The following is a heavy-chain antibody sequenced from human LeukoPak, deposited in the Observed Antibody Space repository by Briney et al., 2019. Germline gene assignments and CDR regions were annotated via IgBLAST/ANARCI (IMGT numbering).Heavy chain of an antibody. V-gene: IGHV4-4*02. CDR1: GGSISSSNW. CDR3: ARFSGLRMYDY. Sequence: SETLSLTCAVSGGSISSSNWWSWVRQPPGKGLEWIGEIYHSGSTYYNPSLKSRVTISVDTSKNQFSLKLSSVTAADTAVYYCARFSGLRMYDYWGQGTLVTVSS. D-gene: IGHD5-12*01. CDR2: IYHSGST. J-gene: IGHJ4*02.